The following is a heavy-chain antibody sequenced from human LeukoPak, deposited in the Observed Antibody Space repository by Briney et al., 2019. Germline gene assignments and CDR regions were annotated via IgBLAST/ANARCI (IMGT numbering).Heavy chain of an antibody. CDR2: ISWNSGSI. D-gene: IGHD1-26*01. Sequence: GGSLRLSCAASGFTFDDYAMHWVRQAPGKGLEWVSGISWNSGSIGYADSVKGRFTISRDNAKNSLYLQMNSLRAEDTALYYCAKDIARVGATFDPWGQGTLVTVSS. V-gene: IGHV3-9*01. CDR3: AKDIARVGATFDP. CDR1: GFTFDDYA. J-gene: IGHJ5*02.